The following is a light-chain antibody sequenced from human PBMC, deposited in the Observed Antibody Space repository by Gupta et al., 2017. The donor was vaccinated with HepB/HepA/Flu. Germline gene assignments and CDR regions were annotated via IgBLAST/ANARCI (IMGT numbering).Light chain of an antibody. V-gene: IGKV3-15*01. Sequence: EIGMTQSPTTLSVSPGERATLSCRASESVSNNLAWYQQKPGQAPRLLIYGASTRATGIAARFSGSGYETDFTLTISSRQSEDFAVYYCQLYNNWPPLTFGGGTKLEIK. CDR1: ESVSNN. CDR2: GAS. CDR3: QLYNNWPPLT. J-gene: IGKJ4*01.